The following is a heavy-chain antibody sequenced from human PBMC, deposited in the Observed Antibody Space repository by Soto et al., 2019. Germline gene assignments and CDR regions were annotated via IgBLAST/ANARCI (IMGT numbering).Heavy chain of an antibody. Sequence: ASVKVSCEASGYTFTSYGISWVRQAPGQGLEWMGWISAYNGNTNYAQKLQGRVTMTTGTSTSTAYMELRSLRSDDTAVYYCARVRFLAGSTYYYGMKVGGQGITINIS. CDR1: GYTFTSYG. CDR2: ISAYNGNT. D-gene: IGHD3-3*01. CDR3: ARVRFLAGSTYYYGMKV. J-gene: IGHJ6*02. V-gene: IGHV1-18*01.